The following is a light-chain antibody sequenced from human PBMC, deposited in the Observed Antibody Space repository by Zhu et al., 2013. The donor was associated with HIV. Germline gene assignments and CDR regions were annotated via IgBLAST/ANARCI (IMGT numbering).Light chain of an antibody. V-gene: IGKV4-1*01. CDR3: QQRSTWPPLT. CDR1: QDVLYTSNNKYY. J-gene: IGKJ4*01. Sequence: DIVMTQSPDSLAVSLGERATINCKSSQDVLYTSNNKYYLGWFQQKPGQPPKLLIYWASTRKSGVPDRFSGSGSGTDFTLSISRLEPEDFAVYYCQQRSTWPPLTFGGGTKLEI. CDR2: WAS.